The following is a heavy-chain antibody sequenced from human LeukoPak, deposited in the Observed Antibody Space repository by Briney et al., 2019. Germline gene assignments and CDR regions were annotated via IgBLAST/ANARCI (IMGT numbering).Heavy chain of an antibody. D-gene: IGHD3-10*01. V-gene: IGHV1-24*01. CDR3: ATGQTMVVLVDTLHY. CDR2: FDPDDAET. J-gene: IGHJ4*02. Sequence: ASVKVSCKVSGYTVTELSIHWVRQAPGQGLEWMGGFDPDDAETVYARKFQGRVTMTEDTSTDTAYMELSSPRSEDTAVYYCATGQTMVVLVDTLHYWGQGTLVTVSS. CDR1: GYTVTELS.